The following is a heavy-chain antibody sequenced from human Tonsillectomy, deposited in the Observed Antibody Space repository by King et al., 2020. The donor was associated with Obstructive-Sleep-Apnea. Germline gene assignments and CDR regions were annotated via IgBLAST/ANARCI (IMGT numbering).Heavy chain of an antibody. CDR2: IVLVDVK. V-gene: IGHV2-70*01. J-gene: IGHJ5*02. CDR1: GVSLSTSGMC. CDR3: ARSGYSYGWFDP. D-gene: IGHD5-18*01. Sequence: VTLKESGPALVKPTQTLTLTCTFSGVSLSTSGMCVSWIRQPPVKALVRLALIVLVDVKYYSTSLKTRLTSSKDTSKNQVVLTMTNMDPVDTATYYCARSGYSYGWFDPWGQGTLVTVSS.